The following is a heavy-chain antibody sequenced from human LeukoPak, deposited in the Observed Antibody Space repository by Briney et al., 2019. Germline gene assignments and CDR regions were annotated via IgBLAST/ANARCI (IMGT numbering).Heavy chain of an antibody. J-gene: IGHJ6*03. V-gene: IGHV4-59*01. Sequence: NPSETLSLTCTVSGGSISSYYWSWIRQPPGKGLEWIGYIYYSGSTNYNPSLKSRVTISVDTSKNQFSLKLSSVTAADTAVYYCARSWYDFWSGYYTLQNYYYYMDVWGKGTTVTVSS. D-gene: IGHD3-3*01. CDR1: GGSISSYY. CDR3: ARSWYDFWSGYYTLQNYYYYMDV. CDR2: IYYSGST.